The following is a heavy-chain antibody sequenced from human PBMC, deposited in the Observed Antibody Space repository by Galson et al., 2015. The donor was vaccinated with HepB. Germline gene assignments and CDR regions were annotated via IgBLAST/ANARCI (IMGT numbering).Heavy chain of an antibody. V-gene: IGHV1-69*06. Sequence: SVKVSCKASGGTFGGHSINWVRQAPGQGPEWLGDISPLFGAANYAQKFQGRVTISADTSMSTAYMQLSSLTSEDTAVYYCATNAARGVFFEFWGQGTLVTVSS. J-gene: IGHJ4*02. D-gene: IGHD3-10*01. CDR1: GGTFGGHS. CDR2: ISPLFGAA. CDR3: ATNAARGVFFEF.